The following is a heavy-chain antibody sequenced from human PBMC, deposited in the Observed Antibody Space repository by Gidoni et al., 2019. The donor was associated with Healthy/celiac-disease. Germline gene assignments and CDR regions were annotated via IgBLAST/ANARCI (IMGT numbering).Heavy chain of an antibody. Sequence: PGQGLEWMGGIIPIFVTANYAQKFQGRVTITADESTSTAYMELRSLRSEDTAVYYCAREGGHYDFWSGRYGGFDYWGQGTLVTVSS. CDR3: AREGGHYDFWSGRYGGFDY. D-gene: IGHD3-3*01. V-gene: IGHV1-69*01. CDR2: IIPIFVTA. J-gene: IGHJ4*02.